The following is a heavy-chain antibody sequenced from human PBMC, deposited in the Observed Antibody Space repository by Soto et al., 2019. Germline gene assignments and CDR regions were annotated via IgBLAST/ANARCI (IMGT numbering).Heavy chain of an antibody. CDR1: GGSFSGYY. J-gene: IGHJ5*02. D-gene: IGHD2-8*01. CDR2: INHSGST. V-gene: IGHV4-34*01. CDR3: ARDNGGGYNNWFDP. Sequence: SETLSLTCTVYGGSFSGYYWSWIRQPPGKGLEWIGEINHSGSTNYNPSLKSRVTISVDTSKNQFSLKLSSVTAADTAVYYCARDNGGGYNNWFDPWGQGTLVTVSS.